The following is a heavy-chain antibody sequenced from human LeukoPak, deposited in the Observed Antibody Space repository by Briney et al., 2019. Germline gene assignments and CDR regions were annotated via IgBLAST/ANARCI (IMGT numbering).Heavy chain of an antibody. Sequence: SETLSLTCTVSGGSISSHYWSWIRQPPGKGLEWIGYIYNSGSTNYNPSLKSRVTISLDTSKNQFSLHLTSVTAADTAVYFCARDDYGVFDAFDVWGQGTVLTVSS. D-gene: IGHD3-16*01. V-gene: IGHV4-59*08. CDR3: ARDDYGVFDAFDV. CDR1: GGSISSHY. CDR2: IYNSGST. J-gene: IGHJ3*01.